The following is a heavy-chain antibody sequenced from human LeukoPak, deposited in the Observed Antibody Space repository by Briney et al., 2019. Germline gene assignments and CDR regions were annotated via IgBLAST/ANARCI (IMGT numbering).Heavy chain of an antibody. CDR1: GYTFTSYG. J-gene: IGHJ4*02. Sequence: ASVKVSCKASGYTFTSYGISWVRQAPGQGLEWMGWISAYNGNTNYAQKFQGRVTMTRDTSTSTVYMELSSLRSEDTAVYYCARVATMIVVVNYFDYWGQGTLVTVSS. CDR3: ARVATMIVVVNYFDY. V-gene: IGHV1-18*01. D-gene: IGHD3-22*01. CDR2: ISAYNGNT.